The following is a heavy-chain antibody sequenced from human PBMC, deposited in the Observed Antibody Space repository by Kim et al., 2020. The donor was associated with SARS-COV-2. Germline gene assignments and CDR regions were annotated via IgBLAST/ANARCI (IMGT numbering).Heavy chain of an antibody. J-gene: IGHJ6*02. CDR1: GGSISSSSYY. V-gene: IGHV4-39*01. CDR3: ARQAMVPLRYYYYGMDV. CDR2: IYYSGST. D-gene: IGHD5-18*01. Sequence: SETLSLTCTVSGGSISSSSYYWGWIRQPPGKGLEWIGSIYYSGSTYYNPSLKSRVTISVDTSKNQFSLKLSSVTAADTAVYYCARQAMVPLRYYYYGMDVWGQGTTVTVSS.